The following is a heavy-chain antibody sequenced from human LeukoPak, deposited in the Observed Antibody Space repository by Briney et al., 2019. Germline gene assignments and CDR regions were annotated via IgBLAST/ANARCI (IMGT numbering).Heavy chain of an antibody. D-gene: IGHD6-6*01. J-gene: IGHJ5*02. CDR1: GGSVSGYY. CDR2: IYYGGST. CDR3: ARDREYSSSGRVWFDP. Sequence: PSETLSLTCTVSGGSVSGYYWSWIRQPPGKGLEWIGYIYYGGSTNYNPSLKSRVTISVDTSENQFSLKLTSVTAADTAVYYCARDREYSSSGRVWFDPWGHGILVTVSS. V-gene: IGHV4-59*02.